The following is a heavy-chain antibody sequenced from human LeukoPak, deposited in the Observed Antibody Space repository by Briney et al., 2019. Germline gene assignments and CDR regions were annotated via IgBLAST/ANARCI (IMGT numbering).Heavy chain of an antibody. V-gene: IGHV3-48*04. D-gene: IGHD3-10*02. CDR3: AELGITMIGGV. CDR1: GFIFSSHG. J-gene: IGHJ6*04. Sequence: GGSLRLSYAASGFIFSSHGMNWVRQAPGKGLEWVSYISSSGSTIYYADSVKGRFTISRDNAKNSLYLQMNSLRAEDTAVYYCAELGITMIGGVWGKGTRSPSPQ. CDR2: ISSSGSTI.